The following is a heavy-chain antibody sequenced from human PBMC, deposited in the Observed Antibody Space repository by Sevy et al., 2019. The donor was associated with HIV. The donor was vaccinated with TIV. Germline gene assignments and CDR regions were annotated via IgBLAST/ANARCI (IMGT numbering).Heavy chain of an antibody. CDR2: ISFDENIE. CDR1: GFAFNTFG. CDR3: ARDRYCSTSRCYNWIDP. J-gene: IGHJ5*02. D-gene: IGHD2-2*01. Sequence: GGSLRLSCAASGFAFNTFGMHWVRRAPGKGLEWVAFISFDENIEYYADSVKGQFTSSRDNSKNMLYLQMNSLRAEDTAMYYCARDRYCSTSRCYNWIDPWGQGTLVTVSS. V-gene: IGHV3-33*01.